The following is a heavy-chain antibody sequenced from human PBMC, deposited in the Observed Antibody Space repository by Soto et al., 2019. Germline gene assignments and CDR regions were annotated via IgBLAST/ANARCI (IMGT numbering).Heavy chain of an antibody. CDR2: IYSGGST. D-gene: IGHD3-9*01. Sequence: GSLRLSCAASGFTVSSNYMSWVRQAPGKGLEWVSVIYSGGSTYYADSVKGRFTISSDNSKNTLYLQMNSLRAEDTAVYYCARGARYFDWLLNGYYYYYYMDVWGKGT. CDR3: ARGARYFDWLLNGYYYYYYMDV. V-gene: IGHV3-66*01. J-gene: IGHJ6*03. CDR1: GFTVSSNY.